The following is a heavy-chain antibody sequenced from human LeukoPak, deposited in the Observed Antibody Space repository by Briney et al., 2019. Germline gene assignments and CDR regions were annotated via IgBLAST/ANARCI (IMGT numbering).Heavy chain of an antibody. Sequence: GGSLRLSCAASGFNVSSDYMSWVRQAPGKGLEWVSVIYSGGNTYYTDSVKGRFTISRDNSKNTVYLQMNSLRVEDTAVYYCAKDLILQLWPPMNAFDIWGQGTMVTVSS. D-gene: IGHD5-18*01. CDR3: AKDLILQLWPPMNAFDI. V-gene: IGHV3-53*01. J-gene: IGHJ3*02. CDR1: GFNVSSDY. CDR2: IYSGGNT.